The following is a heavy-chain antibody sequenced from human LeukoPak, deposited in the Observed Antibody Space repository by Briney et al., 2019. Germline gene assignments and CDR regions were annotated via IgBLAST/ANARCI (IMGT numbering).Heavy chain of an antibody. J-gene: IGHJ5*02. D-gene: IGHD4-11*01. Sequence: PGGSLRLSCAGSGFTFSSYEMNWVRQAPGKGLEWVSYITNSVSTIYYADSVKGRFTISRDNAKNSLYLQMNSLRDEDTAVYYCARGAYSKIDPWGQGTLVTVSS. CDR2: ITNSVSTI. V-gene: IGHV3-48*03. CDR3: ARGAYSKIDP. CDR1: GFTFSSYE.